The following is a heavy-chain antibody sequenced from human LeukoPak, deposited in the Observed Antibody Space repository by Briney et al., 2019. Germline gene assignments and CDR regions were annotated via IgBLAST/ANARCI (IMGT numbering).Heavy chain of an antibody. Sequence: GESLKISCKSSGYSFTSYWIGWVRQMPGKGLEWMGIIYPGDSDTRYSPSFQGQVTISADKSISTAYLQWSSRKASDTAMYYCARLGPYDSSGYYLAFDYWGQGTLVTVSS. CDR3: ARLGPYDSSGYYLAFDY. CDR1: GYSFTSYW. V-gene: IGHV5-51*01. D-gene: IGHD3-22*01. CDR2: IYPGDSDT. J-gene: IGHJ4*02.